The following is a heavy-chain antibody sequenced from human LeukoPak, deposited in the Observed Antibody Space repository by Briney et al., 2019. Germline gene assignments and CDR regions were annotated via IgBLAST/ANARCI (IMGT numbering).Heavy chain of an antibody. V-gene: IGHV1-69*13. J-gene: IGHJ5*02. Sequence: SVKVSCKASGGTFSSYAISWVRQAPGQGLEWMGGIIPILGTANYAQKFQGRVTITADESTSTAYMELSSRRSEDTAVYYCARNAGAHSTRRDGYNLGLYWFDPWGQGTLVTVSS. CDR2: IIPILGTA. CDR1: GGTFSSYA. D-gene: IGHD5-24*01. CDR3: ARNAGAHSTRRDGYNLGLYWFDP.